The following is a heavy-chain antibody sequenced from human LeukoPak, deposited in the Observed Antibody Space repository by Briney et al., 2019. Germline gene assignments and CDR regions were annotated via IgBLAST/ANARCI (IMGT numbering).Heavy chain of an antibody. CDR1: GFTFITHV. Sequence: GSLRLSCAASGFTFITHVMHWVRQAPGKGLEGVSAISGIGGSTYYADSWKGGFTISGDNAKNTLYRQMNSLRAEDTDVYYCAKYDSQPYYYYGMDVWGQGTTVTVSS. J-gene: IGHJ6*02. D-gene: IGHD3-3*01. CDR3: AKYDSQPYYYYGMDV. V-gene: IGHV3-23*01. CDR2: ISGIGGST.